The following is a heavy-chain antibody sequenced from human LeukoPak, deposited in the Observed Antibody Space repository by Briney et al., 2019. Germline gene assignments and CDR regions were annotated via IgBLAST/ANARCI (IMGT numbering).Heavy chain of an antibody. D-gene: IGHD3-22*01. J-gene: IGHJ1*01. CDR3: ARDYQQSSGYQVTEYFQH. Sequence: GRSLRLSCAASGFTFSSYGMHWVRQAPGKGLEWVAVISYDGSNKYYADSVKGRFTISRDNSKNTLYLQMNSLRAEDTAVYYCARDYQQSSGYQVTEYFQHWGQGTLVTVSS. V-gene: IGHV3-30*19. CDR2: ISYDGSNK. CDR1: GFTFSSYG.